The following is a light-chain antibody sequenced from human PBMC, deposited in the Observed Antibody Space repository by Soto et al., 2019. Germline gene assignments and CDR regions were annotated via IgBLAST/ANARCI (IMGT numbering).Light chain of an antibody. J-gene: IGKJ1*01. Sequence: IVMTQSPATLSVSPGERATLSCRASQSVSSNLAWYQQKPGQAPRLLIYGASTRATGIPARFSGSGSGTEFTLTISSLQSEDFAVYYCQQYNKWPPGTFGQGTKVEIK. V-gene: IGKV3-15*01. CDR3: QQYNKWPPGT. CDR1: QSVSSN. CDR2: GAS.